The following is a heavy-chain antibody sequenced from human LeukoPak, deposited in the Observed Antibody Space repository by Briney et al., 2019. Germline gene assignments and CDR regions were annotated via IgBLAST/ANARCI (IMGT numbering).Heavy chain of an antibody. J-gene: IGHJ4*02. CDR1: GGSLSSSSYY. CDR2: IYYSAST. D-gene: IGHD2-15*01. Sequence: SETLSLTCTVSGGSLSSSSYYWGWIRQPPGKGLEWIGSIYYSASTYYNPSLNSRVTISVDTSKIQFSLKLSSVTAADAAVYYCARQGYCSGGSCYTWILDYWGQGTLVTVSS. CDR3: ARQGYCSGGSCYTWILDY. V-gene: IGHV4-39*01.